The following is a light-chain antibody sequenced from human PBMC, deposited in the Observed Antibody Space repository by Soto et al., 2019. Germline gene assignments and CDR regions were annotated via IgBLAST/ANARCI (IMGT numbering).Light chain of an antibody. J-gene: IGLJ1*01. CDR1: NIGSKS. CDR2: DDS. CDR3: QVWDSSRDHYV. Sequence: SYDLTQPPAVSVAPGQTASITCGGDNIGSKSVHWYQQKPGQAPVLVVYDDSDRPSGIPERFSGSNSGDTATLTLSRVEVGDEADYYCQVWDSSRDHYVFGTGIKVTVL. V-gene: IGLV3-21*02.